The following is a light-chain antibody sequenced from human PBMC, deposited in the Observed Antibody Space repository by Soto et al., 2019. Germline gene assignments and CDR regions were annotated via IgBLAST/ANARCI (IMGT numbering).Light chain of an antibody. V-gene: IGLV1-44*01. J-gene: IGLJ2*01. Sequence: QSVLTQPPSASGTPGQRVTISCSGSSSNIGSNTVNWYQQLPGTAPKLLIYSNNQRPSGVPDRFSGSKSGTSASLAISGLQSEDEADYYCAAWDDSLNVLFGEGTKLTVL. CDR1: SSNIGSNT. CDR3: AAWDDSLNVL. CDR2: SNN.